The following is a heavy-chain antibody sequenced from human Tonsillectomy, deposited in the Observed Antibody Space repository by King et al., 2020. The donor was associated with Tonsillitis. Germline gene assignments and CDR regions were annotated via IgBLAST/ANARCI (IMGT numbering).Heavy chain of an antibody. J-gene: IGHJ6*02. CDR2: ISYDGSNK. V-gene: IGHV3-30*04. D-gene: IGHD6-6*01. CDR1: GFTFSAYA. Sequence: VQLVESGGGVVQPGRSLRLSCAASGFTFSAYAMHWVRQAPGKGLEWVAVISYDGSNKYYADSVKGRFTISRDNSKNTLYLQMNSLTAEDTAVYYCARARPPRKQSLSSRWCKPKYYGMDVWGQGTTVTVSS. CDR3: ARARPPRKQSLSSRWCKPKYYGMDV.